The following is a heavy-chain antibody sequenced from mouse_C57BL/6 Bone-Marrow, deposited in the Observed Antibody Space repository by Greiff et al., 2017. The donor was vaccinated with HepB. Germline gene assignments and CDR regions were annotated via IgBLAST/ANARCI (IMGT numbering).Heavy chain of an antibody. V-gene: IGHV1-59*01. D-gene: IGHD2-5*01. CDR2: IDPSDSYT. J-gene: IGHJ3*01. CDR1: GYTFTSYW. Sequence: QVQLKQPGAELVRPGTSVKLSCKASGYTFTSYWMHWVKQRPGQGLEWIGVIDPSDSYTNYNQKFKGKATLTVDTSSSTAYMQLSSLTSEDSAVYYCASGHYSNYPAWFAYWGQGTLVTVSA. CDR3: ASGHYSNYPAWFAY.